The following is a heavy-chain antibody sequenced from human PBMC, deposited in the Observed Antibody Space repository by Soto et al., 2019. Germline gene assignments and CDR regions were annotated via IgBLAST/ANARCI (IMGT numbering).Heavy chain of an antibody. Sequence: SVKVSCKASGGTFSSYAISWVRQAPGQGLEWMGGIIPIFGTANYVQKFQGRVTITADESTSTAYMELSSLRSEDTAVYYCAREVWDYYDSRGYYSFDYWGQGTLVTVSS. CDR1: GGTFSSYA. J-gene: IGHJ4*02. V-gene: IGHV1-69*13. CDR3: AREVWDYYDSRGYYSFDY. CDR2: IIPIFGTA. D-gene: IGHD3-22*01.